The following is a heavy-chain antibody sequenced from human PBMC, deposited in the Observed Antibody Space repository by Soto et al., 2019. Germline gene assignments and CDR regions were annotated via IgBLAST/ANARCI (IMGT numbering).Heavy chain of an antibody. V-gene: IGHV3-15*01. J-gene: IGHJ3*02. Sequence: GGSLRLSCAASGFTFSNAWMSWVRQAPGKGLEWVGRIKSKTDGGTTDYAAPVKGRFTISRDDSKNTLYLQMNSLKTEDTAVYYCTTDYYDSSGYYYGDAFDIWGQGTMVTV. CDR2: IKSKTDGGTT. D-gene: IGHD3-22*01. CDR3: TTDYYDSSGYYYGDAFDI. CDR1: GFTFSNAW.